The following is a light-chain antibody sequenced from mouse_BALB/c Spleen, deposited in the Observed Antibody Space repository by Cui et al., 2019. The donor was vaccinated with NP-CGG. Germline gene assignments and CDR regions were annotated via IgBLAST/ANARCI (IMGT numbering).Light chain of an antibody. Sequence: QAVGTPESGITTSPGETVTLTCRSSTGAVTTSNYANWVQEKPDHLFTGLIGGTNNRAPGVTARFSGSLIGDKAALTITGAQTEDEAIYFCALWYSNHWVFGGGTKLTVL. V-gene: IGLV1*01. CDR2: GTN. CDR1: TGAVTTSNY. J-gene: IGLJ1*01. CDR3: ALWYSNHWV.